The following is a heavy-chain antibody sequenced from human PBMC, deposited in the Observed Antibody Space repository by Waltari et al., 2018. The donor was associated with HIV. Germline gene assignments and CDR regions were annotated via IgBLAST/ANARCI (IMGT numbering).Heavy chain of an antibody. D-gene: IGHD3-16*01. CDR3: VKGVRYYGP. CDR2: IYYSGAI. Sequence: QVQLQESGPGLIKASETLYLTCTVSGGSVSSYYWSWVRQPPGKGLEWIGNIYYSGAIDYNPSLKSRLMISVDSSRNRFFLSLESVTTADTATYFCVKGVRYYGPWGQGTPVTVSS. J-gene: IGHJ5*02. CDR1: GGSVSSYY. V-gene: IGHV4-59*02.